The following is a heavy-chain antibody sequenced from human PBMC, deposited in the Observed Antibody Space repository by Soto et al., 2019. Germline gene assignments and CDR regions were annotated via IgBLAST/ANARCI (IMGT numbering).Heavy chain of an antibody. CDR3: ASRYCSGGSCYLDY. CDR1: GGSISSYY. J-gene: IGHJ4*02. Sequence: SETLSLTCTVSGGSISSYYWSWIRQPPGKGLEWIGSIYYSGSTYYNPSLKRRVTISVDTSKNQFSLKLSSVTAADTAVYYCASRYCSGGSCYLDYWGQGTLVTVSS. D-gene: IGHD2-15*01. CDR2: IYYSGST. V-gene: IGHV4-59*05.